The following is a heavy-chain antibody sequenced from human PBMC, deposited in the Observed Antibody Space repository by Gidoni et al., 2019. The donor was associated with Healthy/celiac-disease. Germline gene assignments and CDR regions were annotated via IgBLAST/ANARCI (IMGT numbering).Heavy chain of an antibody. D-gene: IGHD3-22*01. CDR2: INSDGSST. J-gene: IGHJ4*02. V-gene: IGHV3-74*01. Sequence: EVQLVESGGGLVQPGGSLSLSCAASGFTFSSYWMHWVRQAPGKGLVGVSRINSDGSSTSYADSVKGRFTISRDNAKNTLYLQMNSLRAEDTAVYYCARVIGDYYDSSGYSDYWGQGTLVTVSS. CDR1: GFTFSSYW. CDR3: ARVIGDYYDSSGYSDY.